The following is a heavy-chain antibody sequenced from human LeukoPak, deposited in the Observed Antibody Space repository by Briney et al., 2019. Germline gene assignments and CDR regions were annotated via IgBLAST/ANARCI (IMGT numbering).Heavy chain of an antibody. Sequence: ASVKVSCKASGYTFTGYYMHWVRQAPGQGLEWMGRINPNSGGTNYAQKFQGRVTMTRDTSISTAYMELSRLRSDDTAVYYCARGISVEWLMCYWGQGTLVTVSS. V-gene: IGHV1-2*06. D-gene: IGHD3-3*01. J-gene: IGHJ4*02. CDR3: ARGISVEWLMCY. CDR2: INPNSGGT. CDR1: GYTFTGYY.